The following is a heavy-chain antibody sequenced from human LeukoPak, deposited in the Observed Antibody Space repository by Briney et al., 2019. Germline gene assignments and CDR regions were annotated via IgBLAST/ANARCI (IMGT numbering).Heavy chain of an antibody. CDR1: GGSINNYF. CDR3: ARTMEGYCSGGSCYQYSYYMDV. CDR2: IYYSDST. Sequence: SETLSLTCTVSGGSINNYFWSWIRQPPGKGLECIAYIYYSDSTNYKPSLKSRVTVSVDTSKNQFSLKLTSVTAADTAVYYCARTMEGYCSGGSCYQYSYYMDVWGKGTTVTVSS. J-gene: IGHJ6*03. D-gene: IGHD2-15*01. V-gene: IGHV4-59*01.